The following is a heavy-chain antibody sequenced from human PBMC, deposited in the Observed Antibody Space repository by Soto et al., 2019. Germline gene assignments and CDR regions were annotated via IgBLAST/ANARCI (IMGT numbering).Heavy chain of an antibody. J-gene: IGHJ6*02. V-gene: IGHV1-8*01. CDR2: MNPNSGNT. CDR1: GYTFTSYD. D-gene: IGHD6-25*01. CDR3: AREGRDKKQREPSGMDV. Sequence: ASVKVSCKASGYTFTSYDINWVRQATGQGLEWMGWMNPNSGNTGYAQKFQGRVTMTRNTSISTAYMELSSLRSEDTAVYYCAREGRDKKQREPSGMDVWGQRTTVTVYS.